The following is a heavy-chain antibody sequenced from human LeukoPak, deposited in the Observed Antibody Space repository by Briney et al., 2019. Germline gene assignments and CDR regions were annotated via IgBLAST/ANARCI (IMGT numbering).Heavy chain of an antibody. J-gene: IGHJ6*02. D-gene: IGHD5-18*01. CDR2: IYYSGST. CDR3: ARLRYNYYYYGMDV. V-gene: IGHV4-59*08. CDR1: GGSISSYY. Sequence: SETLSLTCTVSGGSISSYYWSWIRQRPGKGLEWIGYIYYSGSTNYNPSLKSRVTISVDTSKNQFSLKLSSVTAADTAVYYCARLRYNYYYYGMDVWGQGTTVTVSS.